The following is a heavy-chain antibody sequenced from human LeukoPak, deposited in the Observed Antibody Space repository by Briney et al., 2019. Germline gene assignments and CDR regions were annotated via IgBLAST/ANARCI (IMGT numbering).Heavy chain of an antibody. D-gene: IGHD6-6*01. Sequence: SETLSLTCAVYGGSFSGYYWSWIRQPPGKGLEWIGEINHSGSTNYNPSLKSRVTISVDTSKNQFSLKLSSVTAADTAVYYCARGRIAARTGVDYWGQGTLVTVPS. J-gene: IGHJ4*02. CDR3: ARGRIAARTGVDY. CDR2: INHSGST. CDR1: GGSFSGYY. V-gene: IGHV4-34*01.